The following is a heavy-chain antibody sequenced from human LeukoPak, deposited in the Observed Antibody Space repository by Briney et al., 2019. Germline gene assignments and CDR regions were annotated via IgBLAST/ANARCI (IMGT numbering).Heavy chain of an antibody. CDR2: ISYDGSNK. J-gene: IGHJ4*02. V-gene: IGHV3-30-3*01. CDR1: GFTFSSYA. Sequence: GGSLRLSCAASGFTFSSYAMHWVRQAPGKGLEWVAVISYDGSNKYYADSVKGRFTISRDNSKNTLYLQMNSLRAEDTAVYYCARGGAVTARPGDYWGQGTLVTVSS. D-gene: IGHD6-6*01. CDR3: ARGGAVTARPGDY.